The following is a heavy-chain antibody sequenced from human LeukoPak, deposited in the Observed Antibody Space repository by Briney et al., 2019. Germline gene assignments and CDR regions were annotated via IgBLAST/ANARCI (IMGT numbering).Heavy chain of an antibody. Sequence: GGSLRLSCAASGFTFSGFWMHWVRQAPGKGMVWVSRVHSDGSATTYADSVKGRFTISRDNAKNSLYLQMNSLRAEDTAVYYCARDRYSGYDAPDYWGQGTLVTVSS. V-gene: IGHV3-74*01. J-gene: IGHJ4*02. D-gene: IGHD5-12*01. CDR2: VHSDGSAT. CDR1: GFTFSGFW. CDR3: ARDRYSGYDAPDY.